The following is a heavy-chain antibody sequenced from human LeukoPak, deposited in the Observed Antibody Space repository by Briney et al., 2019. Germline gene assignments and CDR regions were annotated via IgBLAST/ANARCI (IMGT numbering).Heavy chain of an antibody. V-gene: IGHV1-46*01. CDR3: ARDLAYQRPRGWFDP. Sequence: ASVKVSCKASGYTFTSYYMHWVRQAPGQGLEWMGIINPSGGSTSYAQKFQGRVTMTRDTSTSTVYMELSSLRSEDTAVYYCARDLAYQRPRGWFDPWGQGTLVTVSS. D-gene: IGHD2-2*01. CDR2: INPSGGST. J-gene: IGHJ5*02. CDR1: GYTFTSYY.